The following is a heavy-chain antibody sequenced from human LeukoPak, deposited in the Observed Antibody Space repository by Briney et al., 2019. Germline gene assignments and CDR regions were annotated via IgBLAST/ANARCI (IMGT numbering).Heavy chain of an antibody. Sequence: GGSLRLSCASSGFIVSSIYMSWVRQAPGKGPEWVSGLSGGSNIYYADSVKGRFTISRDNSKNMLYLQMYSLRAEDTAVYYCARHDSSGWVDYWGQGTLVTVSS. CDR1: GFIVSSIY. CDR2: LSGGSNI. D-gene: IGHD6-19*01. V-gene: IGHV3-53*01. J-gene: IGHJ4*02. CDR3: ARHDSSGWVDY.